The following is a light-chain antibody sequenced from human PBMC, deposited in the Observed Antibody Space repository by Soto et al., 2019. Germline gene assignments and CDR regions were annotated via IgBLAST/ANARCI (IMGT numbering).Light chain of an antibody. CDR2: EGT. Sequence: QSALTQPASVSGSPGQSITISCTRSSTDFENYNLVSWYQHCPGKAPKLIIYEGTERPSEISDRFSGSESDTTASLIIAGLQPGDGADYYCSSYAGGSARVVFGGGTTLTV. CDR1: STDFENYNL. J-gene: IGLJ2*01. V-gene: IGLV2-23*01. CDR3: SSYAGGSARVV.